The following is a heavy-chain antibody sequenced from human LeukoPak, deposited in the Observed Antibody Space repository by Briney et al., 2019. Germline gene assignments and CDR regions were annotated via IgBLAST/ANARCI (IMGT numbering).Heavy chain of an antibody. D-gene: IGHD2-2*01. CDR1: GYTFTSYG. V-gene: IGHV1-46*01. CDR2: INLSGGST. CDR3: ARAPEDCSSTSCYPLYYFDY. J-gene: IGHJ4*02. Sequence: ASVKVSCKASGYTFTSYGISWVRQAPGQGLEWMGIINLSGGSTSYAQKFQGRVTMTRDTSTSTVYMELSSLRSEDTAVYYCARAPEDCSSTSCYPLYYFDYWGQGTLVTVSS.